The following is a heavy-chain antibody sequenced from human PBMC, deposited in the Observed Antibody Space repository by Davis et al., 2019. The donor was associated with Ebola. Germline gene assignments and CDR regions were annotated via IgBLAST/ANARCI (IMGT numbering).Heavy chain of an antibody. CDR1: GFTFSNYW. CDR2: INEDGTEE. CDR3: GRDRPRDY. Sequence: GGSLRPSCAASGFTFSNYWMSWLRQAPGRGLEWVANINEDGTEEYYVDSVKGRFTISRDNAKNSLYLQMNSLRAEDTAVYYCGRDRPRDYWGQGSLVTGSS. J-gene: IGHJ4*02. V-gene: IGHV3-7*01.